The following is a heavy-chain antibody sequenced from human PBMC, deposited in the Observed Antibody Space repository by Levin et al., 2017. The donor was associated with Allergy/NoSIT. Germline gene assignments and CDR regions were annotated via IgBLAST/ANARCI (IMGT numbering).Heavy chain of an antibody. CDR1: GGSFSGYY. V-gene: IGHV4-34*01. J-gene: IGHJ4*02. CDR3: ARGGVVVAATANGAFDY. Sequence: SCAVYGGSFSGYYWSWIRQPPGKGLEWIGEINHSGSTNYNPSLKSRVTISVDTSKNQFSLKLSSVTAADTAVYYCARGGVVVAATANGAFDYWGQGTLVTVSS. CDR2: INHSGST. D-gene: IGHD2-15*01.